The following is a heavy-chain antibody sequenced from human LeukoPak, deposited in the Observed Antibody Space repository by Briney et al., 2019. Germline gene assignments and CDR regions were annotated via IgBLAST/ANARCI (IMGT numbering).Heavy chain of an antibody. CDR1: GGSISSYY. D-gene: IGHD1-26*01. J-gene: IGHJ2*01. CDR3: ARDPRSGSCLSYWYFDL. Sequence: PSETLSLTCTVSGGSISSYYWSWIRQPPGKGLEWIGYIYYSGSTNYNPSLKSRVTISVDTSKNQFSLKLSSVTAADTAVYYCARDPRSGSCLSYWYFDLWGRGTLVTVSS. CDR2: IYYSGST. V-gene: IGHV4-59*01.